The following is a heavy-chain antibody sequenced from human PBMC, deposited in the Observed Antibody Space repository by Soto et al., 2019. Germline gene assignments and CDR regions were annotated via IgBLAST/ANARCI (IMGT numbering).Heavy chain of an antibody. J-gene: IGHJ4*02. Sequence: QVQLVESGGGVVQPGRSLRLSCAASGFTFSSYGMHWVRQAPGKGLEWVAVISYDGSNKYYADSVKGRFTISRDNSKNTLYLRMNSLRAEDTAVYYCAKAVAGIFDYWGQGTLVTVSS. V-gene: IGHV3-30*18. CDR3: AKAVAGIFDY. CDR2: ISYDGSNK. D-gene: IGHD6-19*01. CDR1: GFTFSSYG.